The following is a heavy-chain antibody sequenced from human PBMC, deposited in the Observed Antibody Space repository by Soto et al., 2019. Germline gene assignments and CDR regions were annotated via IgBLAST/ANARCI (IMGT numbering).Heavy chain of an antibody. J-gene: IGHJ4*02. CDR1: GGSLGGVH. Sequence: QVQVQQWGAGLLKPSETLSLTCEVFGGSLGGVHWTWIRQSPGEGLEWIGEITHFGGTNSNPSLKSRVTISADTSKNLFSLNLTSVTAADTAVYYCAGGRGNVWELPVHWGQGTLVTVSS. CDR2: ITHFGGT. V-gene: IGHV4-34*01. CDR3: AGGRGNVWELPVH. D-gene: IGHD1-26*01.